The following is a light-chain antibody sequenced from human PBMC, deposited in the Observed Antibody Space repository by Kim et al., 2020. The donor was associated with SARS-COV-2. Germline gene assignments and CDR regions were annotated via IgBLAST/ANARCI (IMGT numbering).Light chain of an antibody. CDR1: QSVSRS. Sequence: VSPGERATLSCRASQSVSRSLAWYQQRPGQAPRLLIYDASNRATGIPARFSGSGSGTDFTLTISSLEPEDFAVYFCQQRSKWPPTFGQGTKVEIK. V-gene: IGKV3-11*01. J-gene: IGKJ1*01. CDR2: DAS. CDR3: QQRSKWPPT.